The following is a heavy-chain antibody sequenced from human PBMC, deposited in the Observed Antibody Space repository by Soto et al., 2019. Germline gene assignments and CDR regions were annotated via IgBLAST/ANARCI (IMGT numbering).Heavy chain of an antibody. V-gene: IGHV4-34*01. CDR3: ARGDMITFGGVLSLDY. Sequence: SETLSLTCAVYGGSFSGYYWSWIRQPPGKGLEWIGEINHSGSTNYNPSLKSRVTISVDTSKNQFSLKLSSVTAADTAVYYCARGDMITFGGVLSLDYWGQGTLVTVSS. CDR1: GGSFSGYY. CDR2: INHSGST. J-gene: IGHJ4*02. D-gene: IGHD3-16*01.